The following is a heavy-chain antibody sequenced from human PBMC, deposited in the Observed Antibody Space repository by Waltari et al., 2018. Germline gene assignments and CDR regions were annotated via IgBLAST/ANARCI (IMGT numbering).Heavy chain of an antibody. CDR1: GYSFTRYY. D-gene: IGHD1-26*01. CDR3: ARDSGTYGPDY. V-gene: IGHV1-46*01. Sequence: QAQLVQSGAEVRKPGASVKVYCNTSGYSFTRYYMYWVRKSPGQGLEWMGKINPSGDGASYAQKFQGSFSMTKDTSTSTIYMELTSLRSEETAVYYCARDSGTYGPDYWGQGSLVTVSS. J-gene: IGHJ4*02. CDR2: INPSGDGA.